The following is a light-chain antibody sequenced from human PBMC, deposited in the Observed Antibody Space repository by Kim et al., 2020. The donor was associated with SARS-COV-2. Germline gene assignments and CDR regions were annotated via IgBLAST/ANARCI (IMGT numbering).Light chain of an antibody. J-gene: IGLJ2*01. V-gene: IGLV3-19*01. CDR2: GKN. Sequence: VALGQTVRITCQDNSLRSYYATWYQQKPGQAPIVVIYGKNNRPSGIPDRFSGSSSGNTASLTITGTQAGDEADYYCNSRGSNDNVVFGGGTQLTVL. CDR1: SLRSYY. CDR3: NSRGSNDNVV.